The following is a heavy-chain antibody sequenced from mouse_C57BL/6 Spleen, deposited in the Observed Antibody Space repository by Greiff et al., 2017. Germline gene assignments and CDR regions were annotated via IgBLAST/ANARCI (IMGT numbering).Heavy chain of an antibody. V-gene: IGHV2-2*01. D-gene: IGHD1-1*01. CDR2: IWSGGST. J-gene: IGHJ1*03. Sequence: QVQLKESGPGLVQPSQSLSITCTVSGFSLTSYGVHWVRPSPGKGLEWLGVIWSGGSTAYNAAFMSRLSISQDNSTSHVFFKMNSLQADDTARYYCARTALYYGSSSYWYFDVGGTGTTVTVSS. CDR1: GFSLTSYG. CDR3: ARTALYYGSSSYWYFDV.